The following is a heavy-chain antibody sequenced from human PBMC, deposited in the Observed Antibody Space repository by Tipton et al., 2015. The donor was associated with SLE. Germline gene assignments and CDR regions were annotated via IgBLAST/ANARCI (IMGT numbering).Heavy chain of an antibody. CDR2: IYHSGTT. CDR1: GGSISSSSYY. V-gene: IGHV4-61*05. CDR3: ARQVDRAVVGSWNFAF. J-gene: IGHJ2*01. D-gene: IGHD5-18*01. Sequence: TLSLTCIVSGGSISSSSYYWSWIRQPPGKGLEWIGYIYHSGTTNYNPSLNSRVAISVDASKNQLSLKLSSVTAADTAVYYCARQVDRAVVGSWNFAFWGRGTLVTVSS.